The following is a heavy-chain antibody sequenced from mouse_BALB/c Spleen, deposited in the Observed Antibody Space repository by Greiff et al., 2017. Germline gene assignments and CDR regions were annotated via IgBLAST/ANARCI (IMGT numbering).Heavy chain of an antibody. D-gene: IGHD1-2*01. CDR3: ARAPTLRLSMDY. Sequence: EVKLVESGGGLVQPGGSLKLSCAASGFTFSSYGMSWVRQTPDKRLELVATINSNGGSTYYPDSVKGRFTISRDNAKNTLYLQMSSLKSEDTAMYYCARAPTLRLSMDYWGQGTSVTVSS. J-gene: IGHJ4*01. CDR1: GFTFSSYG. V-gene: IGHV5-6-3*01. CDR2: INSNGGST.